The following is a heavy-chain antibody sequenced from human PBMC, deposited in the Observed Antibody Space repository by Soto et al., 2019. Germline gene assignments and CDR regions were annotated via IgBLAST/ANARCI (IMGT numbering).Heavy chain of an antibody. Sequence: PSETLSLTCTVSGGSISSGGYYWSWIRQHPGKGLEWIGYIYYSGSTYYNPSLKSRVTISVDTSKNQFSLKLSSVTAADTAVYYCARDEYYYDSSGYRAEYFQHWGQGTLVTVS. J-gene: IGHJ1*01. D-gene: IGHD3-22*01. V-gene: IGHV4-31*03. CDR2: IYYSGST. CDR3: ARDEYYYDSSGYRAEYFQH. CDR1: GGSISSGGYY.